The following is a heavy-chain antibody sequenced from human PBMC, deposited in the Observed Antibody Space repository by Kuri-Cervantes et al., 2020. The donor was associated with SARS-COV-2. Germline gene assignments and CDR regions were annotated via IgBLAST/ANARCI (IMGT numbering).Heavy chain of an antibody. V-gene: IGHV4-4*07. J-gene: IGHJ3*02. Sequence: SETLSLTCTVSGGSISSCYWSWIRQPAGKGLEWIGRIYTSGSTNYNPSLKSRVTMSVDTSKNQFSLKLSSVTAADTAVYYCARVKGDDFWSGRQSDAFDIWGQGTMVTVSS. CDR1: GGSISSCY. D-gene: IGHD3-3*01. CDR3: ARVKGDDFWSGRQSDAFDI. CDR2: IYTSGST.